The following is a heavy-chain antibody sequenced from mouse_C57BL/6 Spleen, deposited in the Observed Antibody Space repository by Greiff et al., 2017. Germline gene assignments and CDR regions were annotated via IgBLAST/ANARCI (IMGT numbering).Heavy chain of an antibody. Sequence: EVKLVESGGGLVQPGGSLSLSCAASGFTFTDYYMSWVRQPPGKALEWLGFIRNKANGYTTEYSATVKGRFTISRDNSQSILLLRRSAQGAEDSATYYCARYARWAFDYWGQGTTLTVSS. J-gene: IGHJ2*01. D-gene: IGHD4-1*01. CDR3: ARYARWAFDY. CDR2: IRNKANGYTT. V-gene: IGHV7-3*01. CDR1: GFTFTDYY.